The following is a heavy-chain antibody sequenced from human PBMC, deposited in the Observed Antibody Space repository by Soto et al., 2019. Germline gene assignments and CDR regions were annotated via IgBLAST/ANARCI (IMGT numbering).Heavy chain of an antibody. J-gene: IGHJ4*02. V-gene: IGHV5-51*01. Sequence: GESLKISCKGSGYTFSTYWIGWVRQVPGKGLEWMGIIYPGDSDVRYSPSFKGQVTISADKSLTTAFLQWNSLRASDSGIYYCARVGCSGSNCYPSGDLHDWGQGTLVTV. CDR1: GYTFSTYW. CDR3: ARVGCSGSNCYPSGDLHD. CDR2: IYPGDSDV. D-gene: IGHD2-15*01.